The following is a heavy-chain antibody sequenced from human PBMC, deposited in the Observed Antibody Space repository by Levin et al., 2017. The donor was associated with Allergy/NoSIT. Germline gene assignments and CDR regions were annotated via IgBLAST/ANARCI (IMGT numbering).Heavy chain of an antibody. V-gene: IGHV3-53*01. Sequence: PGGSLRLSCAASGFTVSSNYMSWVRQAPGKGLEWVSVIYSGGSTYYADSVKGRFTISRDNSKNTLYLQMNSLRAEDTAVYYCARTKTRKELPAGPYYYYGMDVWGQGTTVTVSS. J-gene: IGHJ6*02. CDR1: GFTVSSNY. D-gene: IGHD1-26*01. CDR2: IYSGGST. CDR3: ARTKTRKELPAGPYYYYGMDV.